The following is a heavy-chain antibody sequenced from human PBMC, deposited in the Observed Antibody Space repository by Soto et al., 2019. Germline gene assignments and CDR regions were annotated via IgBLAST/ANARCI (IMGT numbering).Heavy chain of an antibody. D-gene: IGHD3-9*01. CDR2: IYYSGST. CDR1: GDSISGYY. J-gene: IGHJ6*02. CDR3: ARDILTGRYGMDV. V-gene: IGHV4-59*12. Sequence: ETLSLTCTVSGDSISGYYWSWIRQPPGKGLEWIGYIYYSGSTNYNPSLRSRVTIFLDTSKNQFSLKLSSVTAADTAVYYCARDILTGRYGMDVWGQGTXVTVSS.